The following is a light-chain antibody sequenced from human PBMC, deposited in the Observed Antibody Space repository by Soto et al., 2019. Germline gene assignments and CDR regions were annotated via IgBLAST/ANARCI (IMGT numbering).Light chain of an antibody. Sequence: EIVMTQSPATLSVSPGERATLSCRAGQSVKSDLAWYQQKPGQAPRLLIYGAYIRATGNPARFSVSGSRTEFTLTISSLLIKDVEVYYRQQYKNRPTCTFVQGNTMKIK. V-gene: IGKV3-15*01. CDR1: QSVKSD. CDR2: GAY. CDR3: QQYKNRPTCT. J-gene: IGKJ1*01.